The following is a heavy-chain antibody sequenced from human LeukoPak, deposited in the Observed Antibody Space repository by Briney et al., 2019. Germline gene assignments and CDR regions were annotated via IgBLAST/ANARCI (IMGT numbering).Heavy chain of an antibody. J-gene: IGHJ4*02. Sequence: GGSLRLSCAASGFTFSDYYMSWIRQTPGKGLEWISYISNSDNDIYYAGSVKGRFTISRDNTRNSLFLQMNSLRPDDTAVYYCASGSSSVGYWGQGTLVTVSP. D-gene: IGHD6-6*01. V-gene: IGHV3-11*01. CDR2: ISNSDNDI. CDR1: GFTFSDYY. CDR3: ASGSSSVGY.